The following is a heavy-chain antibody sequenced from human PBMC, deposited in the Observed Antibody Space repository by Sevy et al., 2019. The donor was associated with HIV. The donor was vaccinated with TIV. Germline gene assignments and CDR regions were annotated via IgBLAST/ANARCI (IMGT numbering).Heavy chain of an antibody. J-gene: IGHJ5*02. CDR1: GFTFSSYS. CDR2: ISGTGSTI. Sequence: GGSLRLSCAASGFTFSSYSMNWVRQAPGKGLEWVSSISGTGSTIYYADSVKGRFTISRDNAKNSLYLQMHSLRDEDTAVYYCARSDYGDYVGWFDPWGQGTLVTVSS. D-gene: IGHD4-17*01. V-gene: IGHV3-48*02. CDR3: ARSDYGDYVGWFDP.